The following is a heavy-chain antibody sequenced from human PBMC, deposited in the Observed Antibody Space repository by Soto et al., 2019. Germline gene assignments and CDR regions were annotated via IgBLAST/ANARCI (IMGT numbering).Heavy chain of an antibody. CDR1: GGTFSSYA. CDR2: IIPIFGTA. Sequence: QVQLVQSGAEVKKPGSSVKVSCKASGGTFSSYAISWVRQAPGQGLEWMGGIIPIFGTANYAQKFQGRVTITADDSTSTAYRELSSLRSEDTAVYYCARAVVRGVIHYYGMDVWGQGTTVTVSS. V-gene: IGHV1-69*12. D-gene: IGHD3-10*01. CDR3: ARAVVRGVIHYYGMDV. J-gene: IGHJ6*02.